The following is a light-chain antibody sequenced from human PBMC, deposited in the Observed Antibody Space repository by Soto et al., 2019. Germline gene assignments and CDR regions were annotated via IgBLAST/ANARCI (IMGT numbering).Light chain of an antibody. CDR2: GNS. Sequence: QSVLTQPPSVSGAPGQRVTISFTGSSSNIAAGYDVHWYQQLPGTAPKLLIYGNSNRPSGVPDRFSGSKSGTSASLAIAGLQAEDEADYYCQSYDSRRSGSVFGGGTKVTVL. CDR3: QSYDSRRSGSV. J-gene: IGLJ2*01. V-gene: IGLV1-40*01. CDR1: SSNIAAGYD.